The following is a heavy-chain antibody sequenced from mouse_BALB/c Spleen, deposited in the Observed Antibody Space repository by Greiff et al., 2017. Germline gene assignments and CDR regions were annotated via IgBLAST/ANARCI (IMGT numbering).Heavy chain of an antibody. CDR2: ISCYNGAT. V-gene: IGHV1S34*01. D-gene: IGHD1-3*01. Sequence: LVKTGASVKISCKASGYSFTGYYMHWVKQSHGKSLEWIGYISCYNGATSYNQKFKGKATFTVDTSSSTAYMQFNSLTSEDSAVYYCARSDKGRYYFDYWGQGTTLTVSS. CDR1: GYSFTGYY. CDR3: ARSDKGRYYFDY. J-gene: IGHJ2*01.